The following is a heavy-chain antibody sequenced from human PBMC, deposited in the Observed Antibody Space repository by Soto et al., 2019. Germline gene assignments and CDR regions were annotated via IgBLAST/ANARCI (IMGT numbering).Heavy chain of an antibody. V-gene: IGHV1-2*04. D-gene: IGHD6-13*01. CDR2: INPNSGGT. CDR3: ARGVIAAAGTTTLWIDP. Sequence: ASVKVSCKASGYTFTGYYMHWVRQAPGQGLEWMGWINPNSGGTNYAQKFQGWVTMTRDTSISTAYMELSRLRSDDTAVYYCARGVIAAAGTTTLWIDPWGQGTLVTVSS. J-gene: IGHJ5*02. CDR1: GYTFTGYY.